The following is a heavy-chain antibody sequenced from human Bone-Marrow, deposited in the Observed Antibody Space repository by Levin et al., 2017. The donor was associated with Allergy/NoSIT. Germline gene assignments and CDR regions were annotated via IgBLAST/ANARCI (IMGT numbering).Heavy chain of an antibody. CDR3: AREGDRNSDNSGYYFDY. Sequence: GGSLRLSCVTSSFTFDDYDMSWVRQVPGKRLERVCAINWDGGSTHYTDSVKGRFTISRDNAKNVLYLQMDSLRAEDTAVYYCAREGDRNSDNSGYYFDYWGQGTLVTVSS. CDR2: INWDGGST. CDR1: SFTFDDYD. V-gene: IGHV3-20*04. J-gene: IGHJ4*02. D-gene: IGHD3-22*01.